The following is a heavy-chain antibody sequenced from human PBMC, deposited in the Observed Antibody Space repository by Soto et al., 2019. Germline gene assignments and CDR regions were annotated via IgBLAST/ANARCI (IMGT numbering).Heavy chain of an antibody. CDR3: ASYGRGTYYYGYYFHH. Sequence: SETLSLTCTVSGCSISSYYWTWIRQPPGKGLEWIGEIHHSGSTNYNPSLKSRVTISLDTSKNQFSLKLSSVTAADAAVYYCASYGRGTYYYGYYFHHWGQGTPVTVSS. V-gene: IGHV4-34*01. D-gene: IGHD3-10*01. CDR1: GCSISSYY. J-gene: IGHJ4*02. CDR2: IHHSGST.